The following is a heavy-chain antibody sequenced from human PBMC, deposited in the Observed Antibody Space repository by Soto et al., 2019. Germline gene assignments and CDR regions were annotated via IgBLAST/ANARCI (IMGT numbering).Heavy chain of an antibody. D-gene: IGHD4-17*01. V-gene: IGHV3-7*04. CDR3: ARGDYVYYYYYGMDV. CDR1: GFTFSSYW. Sequence: EVQLVESGGGLVQPGGSLRLSCAASGFTFSSYWMSWVRQAPGKGLEWVANIKQDGSEKYYVDSVKGRFTISRDNAKNSLDLQMNSLRAEDTAVYYCARGDYVYYYYYGMDVWGQGTTVTVSS. CDR2: IKQDGSEK. J-gene: IGHJ6*02.